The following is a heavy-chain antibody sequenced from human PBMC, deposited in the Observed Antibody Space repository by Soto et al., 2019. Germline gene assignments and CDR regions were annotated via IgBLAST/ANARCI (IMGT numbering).Heavy chain of an antibody. V-gene: IGHV3-23*01. D-gene: IGHD2-2*01. CDR2: ISGSGGST. CDR3: AKGRGLIYCSSTSCPGYFDY. J-gene: IGHJ4*02. Sequence: GGSLRLSCAASGFTFSSYAKSWVRQAPGKGLEWVSAISGSGGSTYYADSVKGRFTISRDNSKNTLYLQMNSLRAEDTAVYYCAKGRGLIYCSSTSCPGYFDYWGQGTLVTVSS. CDR1: GFTFSSYA.